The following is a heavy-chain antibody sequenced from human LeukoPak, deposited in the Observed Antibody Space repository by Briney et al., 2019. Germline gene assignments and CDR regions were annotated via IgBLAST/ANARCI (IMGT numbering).Heavy chain of an antibody. J-gene: IGHJ4*02. Sequence: SETLSLTCTVSGYSISSGYYWSWIRQPPGKGLEWIGEINHSGSTNYNPSLKSRVTISVDTSKNQFSLKLSSVTAADTAVYYCARGGYDFWGVYYFDYWGQGTLVTVSS. CDR3: ARGGYDFWGVYYFDY. CDR1: GYSISSGYY. D-gene: IGHD3-3*01. CDR2: INHSGST. V-gene: IGHV4-38-2*02.